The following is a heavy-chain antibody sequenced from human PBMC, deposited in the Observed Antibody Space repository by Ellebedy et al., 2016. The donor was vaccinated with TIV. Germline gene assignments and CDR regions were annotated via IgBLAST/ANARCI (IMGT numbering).Heavy chain of an antibody. V-gene: IGHV6-1*01. CDR2: TYYTSKWYN. J-gene: IGHJ3*01. Sequence: PSETLSLTCAISGDSVSSNSATWNWIRQSPSRGLEWLGRTYYTSKWYNDSAASVKRLITINSDTSKNQFSLQLNSVTPKDTPVYYCARLQGLVLWFEKPTGGGYAFDFWGQGTMVTVSS. D-gene: IGHD3-10*01. CDR3: ARLQGLVLWFEKPTGGGYAFDF. CDR1: GDSVSSNSAT.